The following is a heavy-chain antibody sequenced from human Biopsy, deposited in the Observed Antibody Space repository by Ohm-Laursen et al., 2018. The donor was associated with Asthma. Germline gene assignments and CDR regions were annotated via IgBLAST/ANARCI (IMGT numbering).Heavy chain of an antibody. D-gene: IGHD3-16*01. CDR2: IYYIGST. Sequence: TLSLTCTVSGGSISSGAYYWSWVRQPPGKGLEWIGYIYYIGSTYYNPSLKSRVAISLDTSKNQLSLKPSSVTAADTAVYFCARRGGVRRYFDYWGQGTLVTVSS. J-gene: IGHJ4*02. CDR3: ARRGGVRRYFDY. V-gene: IGHV4-30-4*01. CDR1: GGSISSGAYY.